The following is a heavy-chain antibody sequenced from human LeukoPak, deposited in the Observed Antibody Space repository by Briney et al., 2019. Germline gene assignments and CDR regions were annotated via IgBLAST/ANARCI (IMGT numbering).Heavy chain of an antibody. CDR1: GGSISSYY. CDR2: IYYSGST. D-gene: IGHD1-26*01. J-gene: IGHJ4*02. Sequence: SETLSLTCTVSGGSISSYYWSWIRQPPGKGLEWIGYIYYSGSTNYNPPLKSRVTISVDTSKDQFSLKLSSVTAADTAVYYCASQETRSGSYNYWGQGTLVTVSS. V-gene: IGHV4-59*12. CDR3: ASQETRSGSYNY.